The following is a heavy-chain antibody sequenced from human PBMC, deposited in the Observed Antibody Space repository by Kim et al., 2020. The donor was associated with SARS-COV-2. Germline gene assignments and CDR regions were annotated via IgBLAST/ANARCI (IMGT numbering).Heavy chain of an antibody. J-gene: IGHJ4*02. D-gene: IGHD3-16*02. CDR1: GFTFSNAW. CDR3: TTADYDYVWGSYRTRDGFDY. CDR2: IKSKTDGGTT. V-gene: IGHV3-15*01. Sequence: GGSLRLSCAASGFTFSNAWMTWVRQAPGKGLEWVGRIKSKTDGGTTDYAAPVKGRFTISRDDSRNTLYLQMNSLKTEDTAVYYCTTADYDYVWGSYRTRDGFDYWGQGTLVTVSS.